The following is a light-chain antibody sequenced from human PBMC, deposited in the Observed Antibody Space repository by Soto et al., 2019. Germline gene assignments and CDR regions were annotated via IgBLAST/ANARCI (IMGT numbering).Light chain of an antibody. Sequence: EIVMTQSPATLSVSAGERATLSCRASQSVNSDLGWYQQKPGQAPRLLIYGASTRATGIPARFSGSGSGTEFTLTISSLQSEDFAVYYCQQYNNWPPINFGQGTRLQI. CDR2: GAS. J-gene: IGKJ5*01. V-gene: IGKV3-15*01. CDR3: QQYNNWPPIN. CDR1: QSVNSD.